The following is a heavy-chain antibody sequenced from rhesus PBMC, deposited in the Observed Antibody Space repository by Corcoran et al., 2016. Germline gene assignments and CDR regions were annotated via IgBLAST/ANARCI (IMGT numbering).Heavy chain of an antibody. V-gene: IGHV4-127*01. Sequence: QVQLQESGPGLVKPSETLSLTCAVSGYSISSGYGWSWICQPPGKGLEWIGYLVGSSGSTNYNPSLKSRVTISKDTSKTQFSLKWSSVTAADTAVYYCASGSGWSLDYWGQGVLVTVSS. CDR3: ASGSGWSLDY. CDR2: LVGSSGST. D-gene: IGHD6S26*01. CDR1: GYSISSGYG. J-gene: IGHJ4*01.